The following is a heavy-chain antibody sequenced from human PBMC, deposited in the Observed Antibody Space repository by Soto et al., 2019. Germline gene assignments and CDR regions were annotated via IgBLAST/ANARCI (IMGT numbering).Heavy chain of an antibody. D-gene: IGHD3-22*01. CDR3: AKSAGMHYYDSSGYYHYDY. V-gene: IGHV3-23*01. J-gene: IGHJ4*02. CDR2: ISEDGGSK. CDR1: GFTFNSYY. Sequence: PAGSLRLSCAASGFTFNSYYMTWVLQAPGKGLEWVANISEDGGSKYYVGSVKGRFTISRDNSKNTLYLQMNSLRAEDTAVYYCAKSAGMHYYDSSGYYHYDYWGQGTLVTVSS.